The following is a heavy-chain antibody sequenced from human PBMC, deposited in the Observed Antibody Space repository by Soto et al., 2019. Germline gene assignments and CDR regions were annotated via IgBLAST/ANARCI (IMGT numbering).Heavy chain of an antibody. Sequence: ASETRSLTFSVSGGSINSGGVSSSWIRQPPGKGLECIGYSYHTRSTYYTPSLTSRVTISVDRSKNQFSLRLSSVTAADTAIYYCARATFVRKGYYDASDYYFFDYWGQGTLVTV. CDR2: SYHTRST. CDR3: ARATFVRKGYYDASDYYFFDY. D-gene: IGHD3-22*01. CDR1: GGSINSGGVS. V-gene: IGHV4-30-2*01. J-gene: IGHJ4*02.